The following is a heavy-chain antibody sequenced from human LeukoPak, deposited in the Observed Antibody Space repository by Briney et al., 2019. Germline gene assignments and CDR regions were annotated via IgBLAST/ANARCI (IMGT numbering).Heavy chain of an antibody. Sequence: GASVKVSCKASGYTFTGYYMHWVRQAPGQGLEWMGWINPNSGGTNYAQKFKGRVTMTRDTSISTAYMELSRLRSDDTAVYYCATYYDSSGFDALHIWDQGTMVTVPS. CDR3: ATYYDSSGFDALHI. V-gene: IGHV1-2*02. J-gene: IGHJ3*02. D-gene: IGHD3-22*01. CDR1: GYTFTGYY. CDR2: INPNSGGT.